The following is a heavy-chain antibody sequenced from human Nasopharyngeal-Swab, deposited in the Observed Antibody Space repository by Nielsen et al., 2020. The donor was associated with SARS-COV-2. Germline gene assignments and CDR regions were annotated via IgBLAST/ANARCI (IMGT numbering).Heavy chain of an antibody. CDR1: GFTVSSNY. Sequence: GESLKISCAASGFTVSSNYMSWVRQAPGKGLEWVSVIYSCGSTYYADSVKGRFTISRDNSKNTLYLQMNSLRAEDTAVYYCARASLSGSSTGRRAFDIWGQGTMVTVSS. D-gene: IGHD1-26*01. CDR2: IYSCGST. J-gene: IGHJ3*02. V-gene: IGHV3-66*03. CDR3: ARASLSGSSTGRRAFDI.